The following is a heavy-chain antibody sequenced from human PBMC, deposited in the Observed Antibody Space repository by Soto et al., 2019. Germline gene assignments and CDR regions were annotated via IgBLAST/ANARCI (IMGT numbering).Heavy chain of an antibody. CDR3: AKDVSRDSGYKFDY. D-gene: IGHD5-12*01. Sequence: PGGSLRLSCAASGFTFSSYSMNWVRQAPGKGLEWVSSISSSSSSTYYADSVKGRFTISRDNSKNTLYLQMNSLRAEDTAVFYCAKDVSRDSGYKFDYWGQGTLVTVSS. CDR1: GFTFSSYS. J-gene: IGHJ4*02. V-gene: IGHV3-23*01. CDR2: ISSSSSST.